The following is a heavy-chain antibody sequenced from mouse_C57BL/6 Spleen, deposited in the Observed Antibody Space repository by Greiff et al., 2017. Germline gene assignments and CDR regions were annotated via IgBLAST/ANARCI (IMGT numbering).Heavy chain of an antibody. CDR1: GYTFTSYW. CDR3: ARGGTLLWLRQGFDY. V-gene: IGHV1-50*01. CDR2: IDPSDGYT. D-gene: IGHD2-2*01. J-gene: IGHJ2*01. Sequence: QVQLQQPGAELVKPGASVKLSCKASGYTFTSYWMQWVKQRPGQGLEWIGEIDPSDGYTNYNQKFKGKATLTVDTSSSTAYMQLSSLTSEDSAVYDCARGGTLLWLRQGFDYWGQGTILTVSS.